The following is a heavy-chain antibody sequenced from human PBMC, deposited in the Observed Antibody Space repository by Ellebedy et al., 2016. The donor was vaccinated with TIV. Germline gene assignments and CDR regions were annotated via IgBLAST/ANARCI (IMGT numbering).Heavy chain of an antibody. Sequence: GESLKISCAASGFTFSSYGMHWVRQAPGKGLEWVAVISYDGSNKYYADSVKGRFTISRDNSKNTLYLQMNSLRAEDTAVYYCAKPLQLLLPIDYWGQGTLVTVSS. V-gene: IGHV3-30*18. D-gene: IGHD2-2*01. CDR2: ISYDGSNK. J-gene: IGHJ4*02. CDR3: AKPLQLLLPIDY. CDR1: GFTFSSYG.